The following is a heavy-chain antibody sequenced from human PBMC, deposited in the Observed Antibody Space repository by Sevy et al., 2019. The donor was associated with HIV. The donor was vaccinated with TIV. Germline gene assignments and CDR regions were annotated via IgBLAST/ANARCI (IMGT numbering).Heavy chain of an antibody. CDR3: ARDGGYSDYGMDL. J-gene: IGHJ6*02. D-gene: IGHD2-15*01. V-gene: IGHV3-48*01. CDR2: INSGSTII. Sequence: GGSLRLSCTASGFTFSSYDMNWVRQAPGKGLELISFINSGSTIISHADSVKGRFTISRDSAKKSVYLQMNSLRVEDTAVYYCARDGGYSDYGMDLWGQGTTVTVSS. CDR1: GFTFSSYD.